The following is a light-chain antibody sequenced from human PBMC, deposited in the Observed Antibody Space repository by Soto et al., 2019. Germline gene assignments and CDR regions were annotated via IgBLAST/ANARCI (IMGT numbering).Light chain of an antibody. Sequence: EIVLMQSPGTMSLSPGESSTLSCRASQSVSNNYLAWYQQKPGQAPRLLIYGASNRATGIPDRFSGSGSGTDFTLTISRLEPEDFAVYYCQQYGSSGTVGQGTKVDIK. J-gene: IGKJ1*01. CDR3: QQYGSSGT. V-gene: IGKV3-20*01. CDR1: QSVSNNY. CDR2: GAS.